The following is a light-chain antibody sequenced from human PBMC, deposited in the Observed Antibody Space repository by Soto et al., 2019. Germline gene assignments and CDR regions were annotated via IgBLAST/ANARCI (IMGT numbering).Light chain of an antibody. Sequence: QSVLTQPPSVSGAPGQRVTFSCTRSSSNIGAGYDVHWYQQLPGTSPKLLIYGNSNRPSGFPDRFSDSNSGTSASLATPGPQAEDEADYYCKSYDSRPSAYVFGSGTKVIV. CDR1: SSNIGAGYD. V-gene: IGLV1-40*01. CDR3: KSYDSRPSAYV. J-gene: IGLJ1*01. CDR2: GNS.